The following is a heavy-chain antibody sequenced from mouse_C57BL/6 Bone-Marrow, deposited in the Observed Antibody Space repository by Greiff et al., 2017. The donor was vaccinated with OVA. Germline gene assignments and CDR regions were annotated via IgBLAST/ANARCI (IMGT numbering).Heavy chain of an antibody. Sequence: VKLQESGPELVKPGASVKLSCKASGYTFTSYDINWVKQRPGQGLEWIGWIYPRDGSTKYNEKFKGKATLTVDTSSSTAYMELHSLTSEDSAVYFCARSLIYYDYLYAMDYWGQGTSVTVSS. J-gene: IGHJ4*01. CDR1: GYTFTSYD. CDR3: ARSLIYYDYLYAMDY. CDR2: IYPRDGST. D-gene: IGHD2-4*01. V-gene: IGHV1-85*01.